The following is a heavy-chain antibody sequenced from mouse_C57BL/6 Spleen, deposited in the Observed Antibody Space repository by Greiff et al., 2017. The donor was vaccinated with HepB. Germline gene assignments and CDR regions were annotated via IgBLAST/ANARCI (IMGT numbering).Heavy chain of an antibody. CDR1: GYTFTDYY. CDR2: INPNNGGT. Sequence: VQLQQSGPELVKPGASVKISCKASGYTFTDYYMNWVKQSHGKSLEWIGDINPNNGGTSYNQKFKGKATLTVDKSSSTAYMELRSLTSEDSAVYYCARSKVLGYYFDYWGQGTTLTVSS. J-gene: IGHJ2*01. D-gene: IGHD2-14*01. V-gene: IGHV1-26*01. CDR3: ARSKVLGYYFDY.